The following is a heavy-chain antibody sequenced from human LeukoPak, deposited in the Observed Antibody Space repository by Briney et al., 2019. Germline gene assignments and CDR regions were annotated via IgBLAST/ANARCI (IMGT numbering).Heavy chain of an antibody. CDR1: GFTFDAYG. J-gene: IGHJ3*02. CDR3: AGVHYRATDAFDI. Sequence: GGSLRLSCAASGFTFDAYGMSWVRQAPGKGLEWVSSINWNGGSTGYADSVKGRFTISRDNAKNCLYLQMNSLRAEDTALYYCAGVHYRATDAFDIWGQGTMVTVSS. D-gene: IGHD1-26*01. V-gene: IGHV3-20*04. CDR2: INWNGGST.